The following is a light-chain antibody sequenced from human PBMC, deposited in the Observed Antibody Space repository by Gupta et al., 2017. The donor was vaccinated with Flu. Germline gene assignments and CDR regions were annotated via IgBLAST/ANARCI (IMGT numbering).Light chain of an antibody. V-gene: IGKV3-20*01. CDR1: QSVSSSY. Sequence: GTLSWSPGERATLSCRASQSVSSSYLAWYQQKPGQAPRLLIYGASSRATGIPDRFSGSGSGTDFTLTISRLEPEDFAVYYCQQYGSSPRTFVQGTKVEIK. CDR2: GAS. CDR3: QQYGSSPRT. J-gene: IGKJ1*01.